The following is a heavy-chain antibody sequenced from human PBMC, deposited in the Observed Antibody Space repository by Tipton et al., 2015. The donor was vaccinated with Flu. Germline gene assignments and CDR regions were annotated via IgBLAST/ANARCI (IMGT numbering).Heavy chain of an antibody. CDR3: ARVGGSSYYYYGMDV. CDR1: GGSISSYY. J-gene: IGHJ6*02. D-gene: IGHD1-26*01. V-gene: IGHV4-59*01. CDR2: IYYSGST. Sequence: TLSLTCTVSGGSISSYYWSWILQPPGKGLEWIGYIYYSGSTNYNPSLKSRVTISVDTSKNQFSLKLSSVTAADTAVYYCARVGGSSYYYYGMDVWGQGTTVTVSS.